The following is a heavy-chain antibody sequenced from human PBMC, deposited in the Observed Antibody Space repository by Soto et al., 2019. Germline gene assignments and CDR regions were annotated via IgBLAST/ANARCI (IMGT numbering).Heavy chain of an antibody. Sequence: SVKVSCKASGGTFSSYAISWVRQAPGQGLEWMGGIIPIFGTANYAQKFQGRVTITADESTSTAYMELSSLRSEDTAVYYCASVPSVVPADSPAPVGWFDPWGQGTLVTVSS. CDR3: ASVPSVVPADSPAPVGWFDP. D-gene: IGHD2-2*01. V-gene: IGHV1-69*13. CDR1: GGTFSSYA. J-gene: IGHJ5*02. CDR2: IIPIFGTA.